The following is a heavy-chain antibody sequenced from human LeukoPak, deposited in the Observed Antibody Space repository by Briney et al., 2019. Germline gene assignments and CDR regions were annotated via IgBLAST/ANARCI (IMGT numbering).Heavy chain of an antibody. CDR1: GYTFTGFY. CDR2: INPNSGGT. J-gene: IGHJ4*02. V-gene: IGHV1-2*02. CDR3: ARDSDYYGSSGYYSGYFDY. Sequence: ASVKVSCKASGYTFTGFYMHWVRQAPGQGLEWMGWINPNSGGTNYAQNFQGRVTMTRDTSISTAYMELSRLRSDDTAVYYCARDSDYYGSSGYYSGYFDYWGQGTLVTVSS. D-gene: IGHD3-22*01.